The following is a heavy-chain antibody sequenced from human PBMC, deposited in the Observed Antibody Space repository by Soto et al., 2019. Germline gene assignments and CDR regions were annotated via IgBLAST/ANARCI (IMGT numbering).Heavy chain of an antibody. J-gene: IGHJ6*02. Sequence: SVKVSCKASGFTFTSSAVQWVRQARGQRLEWIGWIVVGSGNTNYAQKFQERVTITRDMSTSTAYMELSSLRSEDTAVYYCAAGYCSSTFCYTYYYYYGMDVCGQGSTVIVSS. CDR1: GFTFTSSA. CDR3: AAGYCSSTFCYTYYYYYGMDV. CDR2: IVVGSGNT. D-gene: IGHD2-2*01. V-gene: IGHV1-58*01.